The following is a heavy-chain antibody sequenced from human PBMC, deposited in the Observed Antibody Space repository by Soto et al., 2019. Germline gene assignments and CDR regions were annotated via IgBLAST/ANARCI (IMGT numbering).Heavy chain of an antibody. CDR1: GFSLSNARMG. Sequence: SGPTLVNPTETLTLTCTVSGFSLSNARMGVSWIRQPPGKALEWLAHIFSNDEKSYSTSLKSRHTISKDTSKSQVVLTMTNMDPVDTATYYCARLYYYGSGSYGYYYYYYGMDVWGQGTTVTVSS. J-gene: IGHJ6*02. CDR3: ARLYYYGSGSYGYYYYYYGMDV. D-gene: IGHD3-10*01. CDR2: IFSNDEK. V-gene: IGHV2-26*01.